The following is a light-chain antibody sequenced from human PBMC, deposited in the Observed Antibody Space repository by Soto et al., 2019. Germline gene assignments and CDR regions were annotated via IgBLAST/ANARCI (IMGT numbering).Light chain of an antibody. V-gene: IGKV3-15*01. CDR2: ATS. Sequence: ETVMTQSPATLSVTPGERVILSCRASQSVGSHLAWYQQKPGQTPRLLMYATSVRATGVPARFSGSGSETDFTLTISSLQSEDFAVYYCQQYNDWPPYTFGQGTKLEIK. CDR1: QSVGSH. CDR3: QQYNDWPPYT. J-gene: IGKJ2*01.